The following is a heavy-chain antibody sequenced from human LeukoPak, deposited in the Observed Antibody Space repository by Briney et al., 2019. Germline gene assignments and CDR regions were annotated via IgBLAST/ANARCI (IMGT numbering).Heavy chain of an antibody. CDR2: ISYDESNK. CDR3: AKIQGIAAAGQDY. Sequence: PGGSLRLSCAASGFTFSSYGMHWVRQAPGKGLEWVAVISYDESNKYYADSVKGRFTISRDNSKNTLYLQMNSLRAEDTAMYYCAKIQGIAAAGQDYWGQGTLVTVSS. J-gene: IGHJ4*02. CDR1: GFTFSSYG. D-gene: IGHD6-13*01. V-gene: IGHV3-30*18.